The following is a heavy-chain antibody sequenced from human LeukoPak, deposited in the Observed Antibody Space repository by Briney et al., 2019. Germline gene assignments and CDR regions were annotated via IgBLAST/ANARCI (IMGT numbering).Heavy chain of an antibody. Sequence: PGRSLRLSCAASGFTFDDYAMHWVRQAPGKGLEWVSGISWNSGSIGYADSVKGRFTISRDNAKNSLYLQMNSLRAEDTALYYCAKVSEGANAFDIWGQGTMVTVSS. CDR2: ISWNSGSI. J-gene: IGHJ3*02. D-gene: IGHD4/OR15-4a*01. V-gene: IGHV3-9*01. CDR3: AKVSEGANAFDI. CDR1: GFTFDDYA.